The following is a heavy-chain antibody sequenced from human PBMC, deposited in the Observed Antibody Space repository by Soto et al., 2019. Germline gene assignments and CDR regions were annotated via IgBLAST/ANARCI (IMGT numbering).Heavy chain of an antibody. CDR1: GFTFSSYG. V-gene: IGHV3-30*18. CDR2: ISYDGSNK. J-gene: IGHJ6*02. D-gene: IGHD4-17*01. CDR3: ANQYGDYRYYYYYYGMDV. Sequence: QVQLVESGGGVVQPGRSLRLSCAASGFTFSSYGMHWVRQAPGKGLEWVAVISYDGSNKYYADSVKGRFTISRDNSKNTLYLQMNSLRAEDTAVYYCANQYGDYRYYYYYYGMDVWGQGTTVTVSS.